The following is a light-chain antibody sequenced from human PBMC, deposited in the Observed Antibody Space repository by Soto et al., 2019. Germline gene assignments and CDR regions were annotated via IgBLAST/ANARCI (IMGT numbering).Light chain of an antibody. CDR3: HQYNSYPWT. CDR1: QSISDW. Sequence: DIQMTQSPSTLSASVGDRVTITCRASQSISDWLAWYQQNPGKAPKVLIYKGSFLENGVPSRFSGSGSGTEFTLTIDSLQPDDFATYYCHQYNSYPWTFGQGTKVEI. CDR2: KGS. V-gene: IGKV1-5*03. J-gene: IGKJ1*01.